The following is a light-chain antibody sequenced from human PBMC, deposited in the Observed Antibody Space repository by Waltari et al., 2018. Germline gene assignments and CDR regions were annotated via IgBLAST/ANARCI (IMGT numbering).Light chain of an antibody. CDR1: STDVGGYNY. CDR2: EVN. Sequence: QSALTQPPPASGSPGQSVTISCTGTSTDVGGYNYVSWYQHHPGKAPKLMISEVNKRPSGVPDRFSGSKSGNTASLTVSGLQADDEADYYCTSYAGSHNWVFGGGTKLTVL. V-gene: IGLV2-8*01. CDR3: TSYAGSHNWV. J-gene: IGLJ2*01.